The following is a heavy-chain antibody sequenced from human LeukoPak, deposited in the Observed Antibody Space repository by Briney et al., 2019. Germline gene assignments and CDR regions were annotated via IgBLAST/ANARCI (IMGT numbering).Heavy chain of an antibody. CDR1: GFTYRTFA. CDR3: ATQAEGYNSYFDY. V-gene: IGHV3-30*04. CDR2: ISFDGSNQ. J-gene: IGHJ4*02. Sequence: GGSLRLSCAASGFTYRTFAMHWVRQAPGKGLEWVASISFDGSNQYAADSVKGRFTISRDNSKNTLYLQMNNLRTEDTAVYYCATQAEGYNSYFDYWGQGTLVTVSS. D-gene: IGHD5-24*01.